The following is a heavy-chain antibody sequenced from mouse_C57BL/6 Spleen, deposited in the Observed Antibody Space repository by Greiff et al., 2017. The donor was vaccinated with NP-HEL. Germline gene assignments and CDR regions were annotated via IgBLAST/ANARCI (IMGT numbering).Heavy chain of an antibody. CDR1: GYTFTSYG. V-gene: IGHV1-81*01. D-gene: IGHD1-1*01. CDR2: IYPRSGNT. Sequence: VKLQESGAELARPGASVKLSCKASGYTFTSYGISWVKQRTGQGLEWIGEIYPRSGNTYYNEKFKGKATLTADKSSSTAYMELRSLTSEDSAVYFCARSTTVVDRYFDYWGQGTTLTVSS. J-gene: IGHJ2*01. CDR3: ARSTTVVDRYFDY.